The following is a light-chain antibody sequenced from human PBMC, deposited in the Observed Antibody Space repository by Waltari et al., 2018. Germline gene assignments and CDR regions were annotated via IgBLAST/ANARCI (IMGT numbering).Light chain of an antibody. CDR1: SSNIGSYHF. CDR3: CSYAGSYTYYV. CDR2: HVH. Sequence: QSALTQPRSVSGSPGPSVTISCTGTSSNIGSYHFVSWSRHHPGQAPKLLIYHVHRRPSGVPDRFSGPKPGNRASLTISGLQAEDEADYYCCSYAGSYTYYVFGTGTKVTLL. J-gene: IGLJ1*01. V-gene: IGLV2-11*01.